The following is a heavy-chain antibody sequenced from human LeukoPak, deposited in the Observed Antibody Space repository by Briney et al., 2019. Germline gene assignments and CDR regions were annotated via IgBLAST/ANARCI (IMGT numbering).Heavy chain of an antibody. J-gene: IGHJ4*02. V-gene: IGHV3-48*03. CDR2: ISSSGSTI. CDR3: AGSMVRGVIRDY. CDR1: GFTFSSYE. D-gene: IGHD3-10*01. Sequence: GGSLRLSCAASGFTFSSYEMNWVRQAPGKGLEWVSYISSSGSTIYYADSVKGRFTISRDNAKNSLYLQMNSLRAEDTAVYCCAGSMVRGVIRDYWGQGTLVTVSS.